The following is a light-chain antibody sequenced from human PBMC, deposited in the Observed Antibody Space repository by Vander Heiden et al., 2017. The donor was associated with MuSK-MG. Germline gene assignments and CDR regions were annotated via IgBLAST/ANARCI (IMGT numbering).Light chain of an antibody. CDR2: AAS. V-gene: IGKV1-39*01. CDR3: QQNNSTLRLT. J-gene: IGKJ4*01. Sequence: DIQMTQSPSSLSASVEARVTTTSRASQSISSYLNWYQQKPGKAPKLLIYAASSLPSGVPSRFSGSGSGTDFTLTISSLQPEDFATYYCQQNNSTLRLTFGGGTKVEIK. CDR1: QSISSY.